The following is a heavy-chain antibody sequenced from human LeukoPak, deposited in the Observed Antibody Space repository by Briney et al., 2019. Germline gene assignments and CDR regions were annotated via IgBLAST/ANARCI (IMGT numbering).Heavy chain of an antibody. CDR2: ISYSGST. J-gene: IGHJ4*02. CDR1: GGSISSGDYY. D-gene: IGHD2-15*01. CDR3: AREEGGYVDY. V-gene: IGHV4-30-4*08. Sequence: SETLSLTCTVFGGSISSGDYYWSWIRQPPGKGLEWIGYISYSGSTYYNPSLESRVTISVGMSKNQLSLKLYSVTAADMAVYYCAREEGGYVDYCGQGTPVTVSS.